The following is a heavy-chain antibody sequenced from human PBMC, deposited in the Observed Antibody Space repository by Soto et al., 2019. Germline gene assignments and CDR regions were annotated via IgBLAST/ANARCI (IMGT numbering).Heavy chain of an antibody. CDR2: IIPNLGVA. V-gene: IGHV1-2*02. Sequence: ASVKVSCKASGYTFTGYYMHWVRQAPGQGLEWMGWIIPNLGVANYAQKFQGRVTITRDTSTSTAYMELSSLRSEDTAVYYCARATPVAEYFQHWGLGTLVTVSS. J-gene: IGHJ1*01. CDR1: GYTFTGYY. CDR3: ARATPVAEYFQH.